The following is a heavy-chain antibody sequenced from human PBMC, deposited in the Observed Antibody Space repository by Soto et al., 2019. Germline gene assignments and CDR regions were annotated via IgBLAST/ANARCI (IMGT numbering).Heavy chain of an antibody. CDR3: AHRRWYRTPFDY. CDR1: GFSLSTSGVG. J-gene: IGHJ4*02. D-gene: IGHD1-26*01. Sequence: QITLKESGPTLVKPTQTLTLTCTFSGFSLSTSGVGVGWIRQPPGKALEWLALIYWDDDKRYSPSLKSRLTITKDTSKNPVVLTMTNMDPVDTATYYCAHRRWYRTPFDYWGQGTLVTVSS. V-gene: IGHV2-5*02. CDR2: IYWDDDK.